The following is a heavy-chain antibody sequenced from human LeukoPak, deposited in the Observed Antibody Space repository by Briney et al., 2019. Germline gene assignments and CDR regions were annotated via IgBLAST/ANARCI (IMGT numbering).Heavy chain of an antibody. D-gene: IGHD1-26*01. CDR3: ARGHCNGYIVVARRPLDAFDI. CDR1: GGSFSGYY. CDR2: INHSGST. Sequence: SETLSLTCAVYGGSFSGYYWSWIRQPPGKGLEWIGEINHSGSTNYNPSLKSRVTISVDTSKNQFSLKLSSVTAADTAVYYCARGHCNGYIVVARRPLDAFDIWGQGRMVTVSS. V-gene: IGHV4-34*01. J-gene: IGHJ3*02.